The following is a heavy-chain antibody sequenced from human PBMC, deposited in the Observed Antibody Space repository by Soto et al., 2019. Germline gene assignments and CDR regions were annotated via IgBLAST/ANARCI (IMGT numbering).Heavy chain of an antibody. CDR2: IIPLFATA. J-gene: IGHJ6*01. CDR1: AGTLSCYA. D-gene: IGHD3-3*01. V-gene: IGHV1-69*06. Sequence: SGKVARKPFAGTLSCYAMSWVRLAPGQRHEWMGGIIPLFATANYAQKFQGRVTINADKSTSTAYMEPRSLRSEDTAVYYCARVADFWSGPAGIYYYYGMDVWGQGTTVAVSS. CDR3: ARVADFWSGPAGIYYYYGMDV.